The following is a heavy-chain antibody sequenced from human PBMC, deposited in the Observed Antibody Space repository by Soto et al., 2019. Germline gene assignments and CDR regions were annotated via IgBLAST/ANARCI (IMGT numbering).Heavy chain of an antibody. CDR1: GYTFTSYG. Sequence: QVQLVQSGAEVKKPGASVKVSCKASGYTFTSYGISWVRQAPGQGLEWMGWISAYNGNTNYAQKLQGRVTMTTDTPTSTAHIDLTSLKSHDTPAYYCARVAPPGDHCRQGTLVTVSS. J-gene: IGHJ4*02. CDR3: ARVAPPGDH. V-gene: IGHV1-18*01. CDR2: ISAYNGNT.